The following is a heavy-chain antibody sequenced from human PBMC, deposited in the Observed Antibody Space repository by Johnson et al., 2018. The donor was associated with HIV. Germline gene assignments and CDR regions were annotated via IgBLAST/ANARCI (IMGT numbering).Heavy chain of an antibody. CDR1: GFTFDTYA. V-gene: IGHV3-74*02. Sequence: VQLVESGGGVVQPGRSLRLSCTASGFTFDTYAMQWVRQVPGKGLVWVSRINGDGSRTSYADSVKGRFTIARDNAKNTLYLQMNSLRAEDTAVYYCVRGLDIWGQGTGVTVSS. J-gene: IGHJ3*02. CDR2: INGDGSRT. CDR3: VRGLDI.